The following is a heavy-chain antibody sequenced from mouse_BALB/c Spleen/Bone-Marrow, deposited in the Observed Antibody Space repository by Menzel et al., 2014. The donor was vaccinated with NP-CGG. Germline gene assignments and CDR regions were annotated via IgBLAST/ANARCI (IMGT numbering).Heavy chain of an antibody. Sequence: EVKLMESGAELVKPGASVKLSCTASGFNIKDTYMHWVRQRPEQGLEWTGRIDPANGNTKYDPKFQDKATITTDTSSNTAYLQLSSLTSEDTAVYYCARDDYDDYYAMDYWGQGTSVTVSS. CDR3: ARDDYDDYYAMDY. D-gene: IGHD2-4*01. CDR2: IDPANGNT. J-gene: IGHJ4*01. CDR1: GFNIKDTY. V-gene: IGHV14-3*02.